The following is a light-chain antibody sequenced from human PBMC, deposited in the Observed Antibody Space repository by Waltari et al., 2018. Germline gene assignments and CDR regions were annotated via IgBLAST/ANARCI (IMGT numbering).Light chain of an antibody. CDR1: QGLDTW. CDR3: QQSSSFPVT. CDR2: ATS. J-gene: IGKJ5*01. Sequence: DIQMTQSPSSVSASVGDRITITCRASQGLDTWLAWYQQKPGKAPKLLIYATSKLQSGVPSRCSGSGSGTDFTLTIGNLQPEDFATYFCQQSSSFPVTFGQGTRLEIK. V-gene: IGKV1-12*01.